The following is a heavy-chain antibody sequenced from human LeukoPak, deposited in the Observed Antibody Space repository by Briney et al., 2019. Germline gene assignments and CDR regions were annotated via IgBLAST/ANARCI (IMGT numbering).Heavy chain of an antibody. Sequence: PGGSLRLSCAASSFSFSSYAMSWVRQAPGKGLEWVSTINNSGGSTYYADSVKGRFTISRDNSKNTLYLQMNSLRAEDTAIYYCARDKQWLAPGDYFDYWGQGTLVTVSS. D-gene: IGHD6-19*01. J-gene: IGHJ4*02. CDR1: SFSFSSYA. V-gene: IGHV3-23*01. CDR2: INNSGGST. CDR3: ARDKQWLAPGDYFDY.